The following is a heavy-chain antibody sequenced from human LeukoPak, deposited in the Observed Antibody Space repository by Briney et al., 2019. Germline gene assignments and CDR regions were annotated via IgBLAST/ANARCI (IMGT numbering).Heavy chain of an antibody. CDR1: GYSFSNYG. CDR3: ARELTVVPAAMARD. Sequence: ASVKVSCKASGYSFSNYGVNWVRQAPGHGFEWMGWISAYNSDTKYGQKCEGRVVMTRDTSTSTIYMELTNLRSDDTAVYYCARELTVVPAAMARDWGQGTLVIVSS. J-gene: IGHJ4*02. CDR2: ISAYNSDT. D-gene: IGHD2-2*01. V-gene: IGHV1-18*01.